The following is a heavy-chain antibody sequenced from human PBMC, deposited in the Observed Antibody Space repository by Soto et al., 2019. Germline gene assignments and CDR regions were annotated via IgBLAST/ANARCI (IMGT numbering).Heavy chain of an antibody. CDR3: ARQGKYNYGSNDY. V-gene: IGHV5-51*01. J-gene: IGHJ4*02. D-gene: IGHD5-18*01. CDR1: GDSFTSYW. Sequence: GSLKISCKGSGDSFTSYWIGWVLHMPGKGLEWMGIIYPDDSDTRYSPSFQGQVIMSADKSITTAYLQSSSLKASDTAMYYCARQGKYNYGSNDYWGQGTLVTVSS. CDR2: IYPDDSDT.